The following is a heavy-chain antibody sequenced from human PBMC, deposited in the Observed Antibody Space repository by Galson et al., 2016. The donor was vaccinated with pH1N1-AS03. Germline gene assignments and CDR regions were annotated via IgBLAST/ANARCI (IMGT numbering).Heavy chain of an antibody. D-gene: IGHD2-15*01. CDR2: VYYTGAT. V-gene: IGHV4-59*01. CDR3: AREWSAFDF. J-gene: IGHJ3*01. Sequence: SETLSLTCTVSGSSISTNYYWGWIRQPPGKGLEWIAYVYYTGATSYNPSLKSRVTISLDTSKSQFSLKLSSVTAADTAVYYCAREWSAFDFWGQGTMVTVSS. CDR1: GSSISTNYY.